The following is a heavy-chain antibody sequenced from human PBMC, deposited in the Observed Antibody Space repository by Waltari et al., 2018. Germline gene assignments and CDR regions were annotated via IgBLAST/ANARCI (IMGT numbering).Heavy chain of an antibody. Sequence: QVQLQQWGAGLLKPSETLSLTCAVYGGSFSGYYWSWIRQPPGKGLEWIGEINHSGSNNYHPSRKSRVTISVDTSKNQFSLKLSSVTAADTAVYYCARYFEVGATRWDAVDIWGQGTMVTVSS. CDR3: ARYFEVGATRWDAVDI. CDR1: GGSFSGYY. J-gene: IGHJ3*02. CDR2: INHSGSN. V-gene: IGHV4-34*01. D-gene: IGHD1-26*01.